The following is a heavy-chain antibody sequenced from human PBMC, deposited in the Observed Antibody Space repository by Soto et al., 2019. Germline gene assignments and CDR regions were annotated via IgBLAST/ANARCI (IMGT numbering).Heavy chain of an antibody. V-gene: IGHV1-3*01. CDR3: VREACINGVCYDNPFDI. Sequence: QVHLVQSGAEVKKPGASVKVSCQASGYTFTTYAIHWLRQAPGQRLEWMGWINGGNGNTRYSQTLQGRVALTRDTSACTVCMDLSSLTYEDTAVYYCVREACINGVCYDNPFDIWGQGTMVTVSS. CDR2: INGGNGNT. CDR1: GYTFTTYA. D-gene: IGHD2-8*01. J-gene: IGHJ3*02.